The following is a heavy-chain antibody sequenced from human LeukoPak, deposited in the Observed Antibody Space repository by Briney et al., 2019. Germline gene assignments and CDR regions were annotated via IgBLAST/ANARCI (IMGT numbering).Heavy chain of an antibody. CDR3: ARLRDGYNFGMDV. D-gene: IGHD5-12*01. V-gene: IGHV3-23*01. Sequence: GGSLRLSCAASGFTFSSYAMSRVRQAPGKGLEWVSAISGSGGSTYYADSVKGRFTISRDNAKNSLYLQMNSLRAEDTAVYYCARLRDGYNFGMDVWGQGTTVTVSS. J-gene: IGHJ6*02. CDR1: GFTFSSYA. CDR2: ISGSGGST.